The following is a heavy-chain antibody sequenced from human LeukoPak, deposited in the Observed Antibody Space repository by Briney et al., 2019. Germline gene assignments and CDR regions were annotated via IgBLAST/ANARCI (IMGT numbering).Heavy chain of an antibody. CDR3: ARDQDSRRLTQLSYYYYYGMDV. CDR2: TYYRSNWYN. V-gene: IGHV6-1*01. CDR1: GDIFSSNSAA. J-gene: IGHJ6*02. D-gene: IGHD3-10*01. Sequence: PSQTLSLTCAISGDIFSSNSAAWNWIRQSPSRGLEWLGRTYYRSNWYNDYAVSVKNRITINPDTSKNQFSLQLNSVTPEDTAVYYCARDQDSRRLTQLSYYYYYGMDVWGQGTTVTVSS.